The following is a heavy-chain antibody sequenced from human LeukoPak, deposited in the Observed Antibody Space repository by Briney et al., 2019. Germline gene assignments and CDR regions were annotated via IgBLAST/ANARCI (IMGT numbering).Heavy chain of an antibody. CDR1: GGSISSYY. J-gene: IGHJ5*02. CDR2: IYYTGST. CDR3: ARDRGKGSGSNWFDP. V-gene: IGHV4-59*12. D-gene: IGHD3-10*01. Sequence: SETLSLTCTVSGGSISSYYWSWIRRPPGKGLEWIGYIYYTGSTNYNPSLKSRVTISVDTSKNQFSLKLSSVTAADTAVYYCARDRGKGSGSNWFDPWGRGTLVTVSS.